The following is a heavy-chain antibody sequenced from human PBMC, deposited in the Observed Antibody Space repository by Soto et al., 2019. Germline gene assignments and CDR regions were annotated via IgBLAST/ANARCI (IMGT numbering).Heavy chain of an antibody. J-gene: IGHJ6*02. CDR3: ARTLTMVRGIYYYGMDV. V-gene: IGHV1-69*01. CDR2: IIPIFGTA. Sequence: QVQLVQSGAEVKKPGSSVKVSCKASGGTFSSSAISWVRQAPGQGLEWMGGIIPIFGTANYAQKFQGRVTITADESTSTAYMELSSLRSEDTAVYYCARTLTMVRGIYYYGMDVWGQGTTVTVSS. CDR1: GGTFSSSA. D-gene: IGHD3-10*01.